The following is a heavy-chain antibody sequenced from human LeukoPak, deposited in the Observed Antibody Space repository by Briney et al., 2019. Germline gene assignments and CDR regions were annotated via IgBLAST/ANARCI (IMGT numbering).Heavy chain of an antibody. D-gene: IGHD3-3*01. CDR1: GDSISSSDYY. CDR2: IYYSGST. J-gene: IGHJ6*03. CDR3: ARERAHYDFWSGRGHYYYMDV. V-gene: IGHV4-39*02. Sequence: SETLSLTCTVSGDSISSSDYYWGWIRQPPGKGLEWIGCIYYSGSTYYTPSLKSRVTISVDTSKTQFSLKLSSVTAADTAVYYCARERAHYDFWSGRGHYYYMDVWGKGTTVTVSS.